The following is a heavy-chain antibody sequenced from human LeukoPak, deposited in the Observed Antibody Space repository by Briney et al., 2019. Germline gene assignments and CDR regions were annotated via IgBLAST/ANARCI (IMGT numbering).Heavy chain of an antibody. D-gene: IGHD2-8*01. CDR2: ISSDAIG. Sequence: GGSLRLSCAASGFAFKNYGIHWVRQAPGKGLEWAAVISSDAIGYYTSSVKGRLTISRDNSKNTVYVQMNSLRIEDTAVYYCAKDTKMDVIFDSFEMWGQGTMVTVSS. V-gene: IGHV3-30*18. J-gene: IGHJ3*02. CDR1: GFAFKNYG. CDR3: AKDTKMDVIFDSFEM.